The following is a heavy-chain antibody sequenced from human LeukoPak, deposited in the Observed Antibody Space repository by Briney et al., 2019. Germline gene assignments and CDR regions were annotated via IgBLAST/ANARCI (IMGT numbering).Heavy chain of an antibody. CDR2: IKQDGSEK. V-gene: IGHV3-7*04. J-gene: IGHJ4*02. CDR3: ARGNPPGD. CDR1: GFTFSSCW. D-gene: IGHD1-14*01. Sequence: GGSLRLSCAASGFTFSSCWMSWVRQAPGKGLEWVANIKQDGSEKYYVDSVKGRFTISRDNAKNSLYLQMNSLRAEDTAVYYCARGNPPGDWGQGTLVTVSS.